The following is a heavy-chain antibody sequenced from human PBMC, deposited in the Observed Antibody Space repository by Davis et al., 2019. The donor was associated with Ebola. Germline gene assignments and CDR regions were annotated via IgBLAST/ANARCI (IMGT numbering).Heavy chain of an antibody. CDR3: ARCRRLDPDY. J-gene: IGHJ4*02. CDR2: NNFSGSL. Sequence: MPSETLSLTCTVSGGPISSSSYYWGWNRQPPGKALEWIGENNFSGSLNYNPSLKSRVTISIDTTKNQFSLKLSSLTAADTAVYYCARCRRLDPDYWGQGTLVTVSS. CDR1: GGPISSSSYY. V-gene: IGHV4-39*07. D-gene: IGHD6-6*01.